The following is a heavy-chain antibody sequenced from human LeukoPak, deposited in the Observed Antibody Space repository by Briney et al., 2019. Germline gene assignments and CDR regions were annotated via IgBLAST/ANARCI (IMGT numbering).Heavy chain of an antibody. Sequence: ASVKVSCKASGYTFTSYDINWVRQAPGQGLEWMGIINPSGGSTSYAQKFQGRVTMTRDMSTSTVYMELSSLRFEDTAVYYCARGGHYGDYGLLGYAFDIWGQGTMVTVSS. CDR2: INPSGGST. V-gene: IGHV1-46*01. J-gene: IGHJ3*02. CDR3: ARGGHYGDYGLLGYAFDI. D-gene: IGHD4-17*01. CDR1: GYTFTSYD.